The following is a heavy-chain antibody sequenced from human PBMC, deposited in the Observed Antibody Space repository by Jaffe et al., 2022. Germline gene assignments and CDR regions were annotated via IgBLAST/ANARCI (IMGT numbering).Heavy chain of an antibody. CDR1: GGSISSDY. V-gene: IGHV4-59*01. J-gene: IGHJ4*02. CDR3: ARVKDNNNYADN. Sequence: QVQLQASGPGLVKPSETLSLTCTVSGGSISSDYWSWFRHFPGKGLEWIGYIYYSGSTIYNPSLKSRVTISVDMSKNQFSLKMSSVTAADTAVYYCARVKDNNNYADNWGQGTLVTVSS. D-gene: IGHD4-4*01. CDR2: IYYSGST.